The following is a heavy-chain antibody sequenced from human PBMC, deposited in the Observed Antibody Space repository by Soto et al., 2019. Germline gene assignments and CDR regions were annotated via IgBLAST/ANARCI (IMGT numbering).Heavy chain of an antibody. CDR1: GYTFTIYS. V-gene: IGHV1-3*01. D-gene: IGHD3-22*01. J-gene: IGHJ4*02. CDR3: ARGEYDSSGYYYVFDY. CDR2: INAGNGNT. Sequence: ASVKVSCKASGYTFTIYSMHWVRQAPGQRLEWMGWINAGNGNTKYSQKFQGRVTITRDTSASTAYMELSSLRSEDTAVYYCARGEYDSSGYYYVFDYWGQGTLVSVSS.